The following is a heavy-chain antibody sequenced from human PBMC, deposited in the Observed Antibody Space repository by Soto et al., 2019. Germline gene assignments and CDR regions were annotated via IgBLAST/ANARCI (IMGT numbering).Heavy chain of an antibody. V-gene: IGHV1-18*01. J-gene: IGHJ1*01. D-gene: IGHD3-9*01. CDR3: AGYDILTGGSLQH. CDR1: GYTLTELS. CDR2: ISAYNGNT. Sequence: ASVKVSCKVSGYTLTELSMHWVRQAPGKGLEWMGWISAYNGNTNYAEKLQGRVTMTTDPSTSTAYMELRSLRSDVTAVYYCAGYDILTGGSLQHWGQGTLVTVSS.